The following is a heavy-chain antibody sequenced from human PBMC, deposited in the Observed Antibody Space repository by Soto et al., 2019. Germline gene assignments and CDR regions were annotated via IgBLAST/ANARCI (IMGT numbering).Heavy chain of an antibody. CDR1: GGSVSSNSYY. V-gene: IGHV4-61*01. Sequence: SGTLSLTCTVSGGSVSSNSYYWSWIRQPPGKGLEWIGYIYYSWSTKYNPSLKSRVTISVDTSKNQFSLKLSSVTAADTAVYYCASATYYYDSSGYPDYWGQGTLVT. CDR2: IYYSWST. CDR3: ASATYYYDSSGYPDY. J-gene: IGHJ4*02. D-gene: IGHD3-22*01.